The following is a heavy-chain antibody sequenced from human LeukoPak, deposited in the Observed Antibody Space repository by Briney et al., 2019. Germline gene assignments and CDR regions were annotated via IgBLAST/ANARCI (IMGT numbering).Heavy chain of an antibody. CDR1: GFTFSSYS. J-gene: IGHJ4*02. Sequence: PGGSLRLSCAASGFTFSSYSMNWVRQAPGKGLEWVSYISSSSSTIYYADSVKGRFTISRDNAKNSLYLQMNSLRAEDTAVYYCARGNYVVPAAESDCWGQGTLVTVSS. CDR3: ARGNYVVPAAESDC. CDR2: ISSSSSTI. V-gene: IGHV3-48*01. D-gene: IGHD2-2*01.